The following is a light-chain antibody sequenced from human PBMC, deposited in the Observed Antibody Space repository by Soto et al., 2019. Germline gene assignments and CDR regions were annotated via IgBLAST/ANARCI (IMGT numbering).Light chain of an antibody. Sequence: QSALTQPASVSGSPGQSITISCTGTSSDVGSYNPVSWYQQHPGKAPKLMIFEGSKRPSGVSNRFSGSKSGNMASLTISGLQAEDEADYYCCSYAGSSTYVFGTGTKLTVL. J-gene: IGLJ1*01. CDR2: EGS. V-gene: IGLV2-23*01. CDR3: CSYAGSSTYV. CDR1: SSDVGSYNP.